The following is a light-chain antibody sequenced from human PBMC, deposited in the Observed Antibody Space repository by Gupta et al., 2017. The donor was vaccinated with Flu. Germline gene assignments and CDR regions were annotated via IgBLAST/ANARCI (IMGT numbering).Light chain of an antibody. CDR2: RDD. J-gene: IGLJ3*02. V-gene: IGLV1-47*01. Sequence: QSVLTQPPSASGTPGQRGTISCSGDSCNIGTNFVYWYQQSPGTAPKLLIYRDDQRPSGVPDRFSGSKSGTAASLAISGLRSEEEADYYCAAWDDRLNMWVFGGGTKLTVL. CDR3: AAWDDRLNMWV. CDR1: SCNIGTNF.